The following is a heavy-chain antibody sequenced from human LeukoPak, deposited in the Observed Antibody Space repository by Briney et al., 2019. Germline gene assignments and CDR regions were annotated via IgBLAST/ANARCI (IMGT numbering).Heavy chain of an antibody. D-gene: IGHD3-10*01. Sequence: GGSLRLSCAASGFTVRDGYMSWVRQAPGKRLEWLAFIYVSGTTFYAASVKGRFTISRDNAKNTVYLQMNNLRAEDTALYYCGRHAYGGSPPLSWGQGALVTVSS. CDR3: GRHAYGGSPPLS. V-gene: IGHV3-53*01. J-gene: IGHJ4*02. CDR2: IYVSGTT. CDR1: GFTVRDGY.